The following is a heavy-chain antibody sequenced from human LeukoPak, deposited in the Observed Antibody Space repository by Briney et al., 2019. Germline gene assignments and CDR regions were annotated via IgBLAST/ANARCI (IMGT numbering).Heavy chain of an antibody. CDR3: ASPQRGYSYGYAGPFDY. D-gene: IGHD5-18*01. J-gene: IGHJ4*02. V-gene: IGHV4-4*02. CDR1: GGSISSFNW. Sequence: PSETLSLTCAVSGGSISSFNWWSWVRQSPGKGLEWIGEIYHGGSTNYNPSLKSRVTISVDTSKNQFSLRLSSVTAADTAVYYCASPQRGYSYGYAGPFDYWGQGTLVTVSS. CDR2: IYHGGST.